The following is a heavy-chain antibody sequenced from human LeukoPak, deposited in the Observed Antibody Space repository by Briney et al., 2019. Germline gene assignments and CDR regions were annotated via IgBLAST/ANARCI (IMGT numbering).Heavy chain of an antibody. CDR1: GGSISSGDYY. CDR3: ARASGSYYYGSGVNYYYYYGMHA. V-gene: IGHV4-30-4*01. Sequence: PSATLPLTCTVSGGSISSGDYYWSWLRQPPGKGLEWIGYIYYSGSTYYNPSLKSRVTISVDTSKNQFSLKLSSVTAADTAVYYCARASGSYYYGSGVNYYYYYGMHAWGKGTTVTVSS. D-gene: IGHD3-10*01. CDR2: IYYSGST. J-gene: IGHJ6*04.